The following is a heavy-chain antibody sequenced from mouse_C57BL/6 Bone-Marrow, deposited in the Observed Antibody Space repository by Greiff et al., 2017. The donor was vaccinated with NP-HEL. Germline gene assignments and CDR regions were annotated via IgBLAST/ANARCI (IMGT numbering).Heavy chain of an antibody. CDR3: VRHEGIYVFYYFEY. CDR2: ISSGGSYT. D-gene: IGHD1-1*01. CDR1: GFTFSSYG. Sequence: EVQLVESGGDLVKPGGSLKLSCAASGFTFSSYGMSWVRQTPDKRLEWVATISSGGSYTYYPDSVKGRFTISSDNAKNTLYLQMSSLKSEDTAMYYSVRHEGIYVFYYFEYWGQGTTLTVSS. V-gene: IGHV5-6*01. J-gene: IGHJ2*01.